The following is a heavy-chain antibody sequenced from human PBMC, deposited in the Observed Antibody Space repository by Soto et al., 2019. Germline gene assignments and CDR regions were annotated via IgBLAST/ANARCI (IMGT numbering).Heavy chain of an antibody. CDR3: ARVGTGWFGELLPSGWFDP. Sequence: QPGGSLRLSCAASGLTFSSYAMSWVRQDPGKGLEWVSAVSGSGGSTYYADSVKGRFTISVDTSKNQFSLKLSSVTAADTAVYYCARVGTGWFGELLPSGWFDPWGQGTLVTVSS. CDR1: GLTFSSYA. D-gene: IGHD3-10*01. J-gene: IGHJ5*02. CDR2: VSGSGGST. V-gene: IGHV3-23*01.